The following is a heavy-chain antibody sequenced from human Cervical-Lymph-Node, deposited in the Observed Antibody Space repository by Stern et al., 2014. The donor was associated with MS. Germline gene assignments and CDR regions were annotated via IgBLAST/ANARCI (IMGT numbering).Heavy chain of an antibody. CDR2: IYWDADK. V-gene: IGHV2-5*02. Sequence: ESGPTLVNPTQTLTLTCAFSGFSLSTTGVGVGWIRQPPGKALEWLALIYWDADKRYSPSLKSRLPITKGNSKSQVDLTLTNVDPVDTATYYCAHSPPSDDDAFDIWGQGTMVTISS. CDR3: AHSPPSDDDAFDI. D-gene: IGHD2-21*02. CDR1: GFSLSTTGVG. J-gene: IGHJ3*02.